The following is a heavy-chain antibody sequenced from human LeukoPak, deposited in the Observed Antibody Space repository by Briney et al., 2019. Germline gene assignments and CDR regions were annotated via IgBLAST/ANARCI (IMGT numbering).Heavy chain of an antibody. CDR2: IRYDGTIK. D-gene: IGHD3-22*01. CDR1: GFAFSSYG. Sequence: GGSLRLSCATSGFAFSSYGMHWVRQAPGKGLEWVGFIRYDGTIKYYADSMKGRFTISRGNSKNTLYLQMNTLRADDTAVYYCAKNAATYYYDSSGYYDHFDYWGQGTLVTVSS. V-gene: IGHV3-30*02. J-gene: IGHJ4*02. CDR3: AKNAATYYYDSSGYYDHFDY.